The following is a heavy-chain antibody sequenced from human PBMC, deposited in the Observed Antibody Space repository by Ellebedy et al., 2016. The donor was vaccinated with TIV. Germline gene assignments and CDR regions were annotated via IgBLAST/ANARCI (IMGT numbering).Heavy chain of an antibody. J-gene: IGHJ2*01. CDR2: IYYSGST. Sequence: SETLSLTCTVSGYSISSGYYWGWIRQPPGKGLEWIGSIYYSGSTYYNPSLKSRVTMSQDASKSQFSLHLSFVNVADTAVYYCARDYGDSEYWYFDLWGRGTLVTASS. V-gene: IGHV4-38-2*02. CDR1: GYSISSGYY. D-gene: IGHD4-17*01. CDR3: ARDYGDSEYWYFDL.